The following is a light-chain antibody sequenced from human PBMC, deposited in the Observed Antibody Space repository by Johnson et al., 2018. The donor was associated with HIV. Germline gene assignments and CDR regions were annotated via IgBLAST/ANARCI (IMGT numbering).Light chain of an antibody. CDR3: GTWDSSLSAEV. V-gene: IGLV1-51*02. CDR2: ENN. Sequence: AVLTQPPSVSAAPGQKVTISCSGSSSNIGNNYVSWYQQLPGTAPKLLIYENNKRPSGIPDRFSGSKSGTSATLGLTGLQTGDESDYYCGTWDSSLSAEVFGTGTKVTVL. J-gene: IGLJ1*01. CDR1: SSNIGNNY.